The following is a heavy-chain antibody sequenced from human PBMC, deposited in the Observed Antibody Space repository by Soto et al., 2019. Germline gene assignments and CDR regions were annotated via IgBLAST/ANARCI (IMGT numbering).Heavy chain of an antibody. Sequence: ASVKVSCKASGYTFTSYGISWVRQAPGQGLEWMGWISAYNGNTNYAQELQGRVTMTTDTSTSTAYMELRSLRSDDTAVYYCARDPSPRYCSGGSCHGVMNWFDPWGQGTLVTVSS. D-gene: IGHD2-15*01. J-gene: IGHJ5*02. CDR1: GYTFTSYG. V-gene: IGHV1-18*01. CDR2: ISAYNGNT. CDR3: ARDPSPRYCSGGSCHGVMNWFDP.